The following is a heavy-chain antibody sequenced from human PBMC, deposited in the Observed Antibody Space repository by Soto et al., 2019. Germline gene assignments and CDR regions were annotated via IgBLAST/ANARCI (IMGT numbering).Heavy chain of an antibody. J-gene: IGHJ3*02. D-gene: IGHD6-19*01. CDR1: CGSFDTYY. Sequence: PSETLSLTCVFSCGSFDTYYWNWIRQSPGKGLEWIGESNHRGSNNYSPSLKGRVTISLDTSKNQFSLKLTSVTAADTAVYYCARGGSSDWQVALDMWGQGTMVTVSS. CDR3: ARGGSSDWQVALDM. V-gene: IGHV4-34*01. CDR2: SNHRGSN.